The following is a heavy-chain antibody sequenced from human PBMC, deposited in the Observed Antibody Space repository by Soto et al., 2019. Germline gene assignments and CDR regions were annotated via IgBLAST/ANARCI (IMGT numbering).Heavy chain of an antibody. J-gene: IGHJ5*02. D-gene: IGHD6-13*01. CDR2: FDPEDGET. CDR3: ATAGPYQNVAAAGYWFDP. V-gene: IGHV1-24*01. CDR1: GYTLTELS. Sequence: ASVKVSCKVSGYTLTELSMHWARQAPGKGLEWMGGFDPEDGETIYAQKFQGRVTMTEDTSTDTAYMELSSLRSEDTAVYYCATAGPYQNVAAAGYWFDPWGQGTLVTVSS.